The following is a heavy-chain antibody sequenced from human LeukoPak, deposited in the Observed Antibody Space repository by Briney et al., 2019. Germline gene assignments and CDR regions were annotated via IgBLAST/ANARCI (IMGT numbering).Heavy chain of an antibody. J-gene: IGHJ4*02. D-gene: IGHD3-10*01. CDR3: ARIASRVRGVPYFDY. Sequence: PSETLSLTCTVSGGSISSYYWSWIRQPPGKGLEWIGYIYYSGITNYNPSLKSRVTISVDTSKNQFSLKLSSVTAADTAVYYCARIASRVRGVPYFDYWGQGTLVTVSS. CDR1: GGSISSYY. CDR2: IYYSGIT. V-gene: IGHV4-59*08.